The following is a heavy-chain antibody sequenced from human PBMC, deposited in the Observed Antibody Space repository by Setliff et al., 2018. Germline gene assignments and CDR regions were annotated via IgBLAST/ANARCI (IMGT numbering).Heavy chain of an antibody. D-gene: IGHD2-15*01. CDR2: IIHSGST. V-gene: IGHV4-34*12. J-gene: IGHJ4*02. CDR3: ARSFSRSEKFRLDY. CDR1: GGSFSGYY. Sequence: SATLSLTCAVNGGSFSGYYWSWIRQPPGKRLEWIGEIIHSGSTNYNPSLKSRVTISMDTSKNQFSLKVSSVTAADTAVYYCARSFSRSEKFRLDYWGQGALVTVSS.